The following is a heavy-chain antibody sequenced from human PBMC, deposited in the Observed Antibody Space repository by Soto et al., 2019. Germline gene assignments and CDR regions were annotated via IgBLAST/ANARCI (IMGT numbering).Heavy chain of an antibody. CDR3: ARHRQYYDTSGYQQRYFDY. V-gene: IGHV4-39*01. CDR1: VGSISSTPYY. D-gene: IGHD3-22*01. CDR2: IYYSGTT. Sequence: SETLSLTCSVSVGSISSTPYYWFWIRHPPGKGLEWLGTIYYSGTTSYNPSLKSRVIISVDTSNNQFFLKLRSVTAADTAVYYCARHRQYYDTSGYQQRYFDYWGQGTQVTVSS. J-gene: IGHJ4*02.